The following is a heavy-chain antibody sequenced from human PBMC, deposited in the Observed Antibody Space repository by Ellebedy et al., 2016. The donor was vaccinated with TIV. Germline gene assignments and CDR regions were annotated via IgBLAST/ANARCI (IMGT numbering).Heavy chain of an antibody. V-gene: IGHV3-33*01. CDR1: GFTFSSYG. J-gene: IGHJ4*02. CDR3: ASWGWLRNYYFDY. Sequence: GGSLRLSXAASGFTFSSYGMHWVRQAPGKGLEWVAVIWYDGSNKYSADSVKGRFTISRDNSKNTLYLQMNSLRAEDTAVYYCASWGWLRNYYFDYWGQGTLVTVSS. D-gene: IGHD5-12*01. CDR2: IWYDGSNK.